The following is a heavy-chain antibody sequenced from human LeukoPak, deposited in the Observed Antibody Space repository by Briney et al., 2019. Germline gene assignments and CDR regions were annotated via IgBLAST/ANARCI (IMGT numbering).Heavy chain of an antibody. V-gene: IGHV6-1*01. Sequence: SQTLSLTCAISGDSVSSNSAAWNWLRQSPSRGLEWLGRTYYRSKWKSDYAVSVKSRITINPDTSKNQFSLQLNSMTPEDAAVYYCARGNFFDYWGQGTLVTVSS. J-gene: IGHJ4*02. CDR1: GDSVSSNSAA. CDR3: ARGNFFDY. CDR2: TYYRSKWKS.